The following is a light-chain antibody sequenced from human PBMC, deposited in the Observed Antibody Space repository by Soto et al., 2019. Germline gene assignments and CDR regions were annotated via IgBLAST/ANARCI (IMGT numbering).Light chain of an antibody. J-gene: IGKJ4*01. CDR2: DAS. CDR3: HQHSNRLT. CDR1: QSVDSY. V-gene: IGKV3-11*01. Sequence: EIVLTQSPPTLSLSPGERATLSCRASQSVDSYLAWYQQKPGQAPRLLIFDASNRATGIPARFSGSGSGTDFTLTISSLEPEDFAGYYCHQHSNRLTCGGGTKVEIK.